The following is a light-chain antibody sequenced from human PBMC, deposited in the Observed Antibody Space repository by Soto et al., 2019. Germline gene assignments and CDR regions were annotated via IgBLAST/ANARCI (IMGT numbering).Light chain of an antibody. V-gene: IGLV2-14*01. J-gene: IGLJ1*01. Sequence: QSALTQPASVSGSPGQSITISCTGTSSDVGAYNYVSWYQQHPGEAPKLIIYGVTNRPSGVSYRFSGSKSDYTASLTISGLQAQDEADYYCSSYSNSLFYVFGKGTKVTVL. CDR3: SSYSNSLFYV. CDR2: GVT. CDR1: SSDVGAYNY.